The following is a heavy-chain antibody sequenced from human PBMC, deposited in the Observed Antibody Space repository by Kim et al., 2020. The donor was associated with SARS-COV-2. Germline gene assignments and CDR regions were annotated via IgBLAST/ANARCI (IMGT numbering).Heavy chain of an antibody. D-gene: IGHD5-18*01. CDR3: ARGSGYSYGFSSRYIDRGGSYYGD. J-gene: IGHJ4*02. CDR1: GGSFSGYY. Sequence: SETLSLTCAVYGGSFSGYYWSWIRQPPGKGLEWIGEINHSGSTNYNPSLKSRVTISVDTSKNQFSLKLSSVTAADTAVYYCARGSGYSYGFSSRYIDRGGSYYGDWGQGTLVTVSS. CDR2: INHSGST. V-gene: IGHV4-34*01.